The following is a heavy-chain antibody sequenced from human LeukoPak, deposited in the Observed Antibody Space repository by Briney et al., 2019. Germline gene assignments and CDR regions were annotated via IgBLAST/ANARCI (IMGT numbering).Heavy chain of an antibody. D-gene: IGHD2-21*02. CDR1: GVSISSGGYS. CDR2: MYHTGTT. CDR3: ARVPTRCGGDCYYFDY. J-gene: IGHJ4*02. Sequence: SETLSLTCAVSGVSISSGGYSWSWIRQPPGKGLEWIGYMYHTGTTYYNPSLKSRVTISVDKSKNQFSLKLTSVTAADTAVYYCARVPTRCGGDCYYFDYWGQGTLVTVSS. V-gene: IGHV4-30-2*01.